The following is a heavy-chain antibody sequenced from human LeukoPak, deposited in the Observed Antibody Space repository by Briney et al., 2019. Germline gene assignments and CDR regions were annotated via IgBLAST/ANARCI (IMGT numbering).Heavy chain of an antibody. Sequence: SVKVSCKASGYTFTSYGISWVRRAPGQGLEWMGRIIPILGIANYAQKFQGRVTITADKSTSTAYMELSSLRSEDTAVYYCALYSYGYDALDIWGQGTMVTVSS. CDR1: GYTFTSYG. V-gene: IGHV1-69*04. CDR2: IIPILGIA. D-gene: IGHD5-18*01. CDR3: ALYSYGYDALDI. J-gene: IGHJ3*02.